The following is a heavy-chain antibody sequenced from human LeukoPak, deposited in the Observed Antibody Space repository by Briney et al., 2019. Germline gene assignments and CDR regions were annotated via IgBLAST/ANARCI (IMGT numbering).Heavy chain of an antibody. J-gene: IGHJ6*02. CDR1: GYTFTDYY. CDR2: INPNSGGT. Sequence: ASVKVSCKASGYTFTDYYMHWVRQAPGQGLGWMGWINPNSGGTNYAPRFQGRVTMTRDTSISTAYMDLSRLRSDDTAVYYCALLVVTVGTPYYYYGVDVWGQGTTVTVSS. CDR3: ALLVVTVGTPYYYYGVDV. D-gene: IGHD3-22*01. V-gene: IGHV1-2*02.